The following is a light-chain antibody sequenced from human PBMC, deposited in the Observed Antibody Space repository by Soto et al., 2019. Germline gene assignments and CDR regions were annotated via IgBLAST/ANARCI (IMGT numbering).Light chain of an antibody. CDR1: QSVSSSY. V-gene: IGKV3-20*01. CDR2: GAS. Sequence: EIVLTQSPGTLSLSPGERATLSCRASQSVSSSYLAWYQQKPGQAPRLVIYGASSRATGIPDRFSGSGSGTDFTLTIRRLEPEDFAVYYCQQYGSSLYTFGQGTKLEIK. J-gene: IGKJ2*01. CDR3: QQYGSSLYT.